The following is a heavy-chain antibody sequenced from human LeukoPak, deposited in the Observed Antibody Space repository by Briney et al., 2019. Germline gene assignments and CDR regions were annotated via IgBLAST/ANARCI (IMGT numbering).Heavy chain of an antibody. V-gene: IGHV3-30*18. D-gene: IGHD3-16*01. J-gene: IGHJ5*02. CDR2: ISYDGSNK. CDR1: GFTFSSYG. Sequence: GGSLRLSCAASGFTFSSYGMHWVRQAPGKGLEWVAVISYDGSNKYYVDSVKGRFTISRDNSKNTLYLQMNSLRAEDTAVYYCAKDRDGGAAFDPWGQGTLVTVSS. CDR3: AKDRDGGAAFDP.